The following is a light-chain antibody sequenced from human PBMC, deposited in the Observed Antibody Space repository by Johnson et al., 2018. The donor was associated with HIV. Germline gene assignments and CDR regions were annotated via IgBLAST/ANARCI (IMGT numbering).Light chain of an antibody. CDR2: ETT. J-gene: IGLJ1*01. CDR1: SSNIGNNY. CDR3: GTWDSSLSAYV. Sequence: QSVLKQPPSVSAAPGQKVTISCSGSSSNIGNNYISWYQQLPGTAPKLLIYETTKRPSGIPDRFSGSRSGPSATLGITGLQTGDEADYYCGTWDSSLSAYVFATGTKVTVL. V-gene: IGLV1-51*02.